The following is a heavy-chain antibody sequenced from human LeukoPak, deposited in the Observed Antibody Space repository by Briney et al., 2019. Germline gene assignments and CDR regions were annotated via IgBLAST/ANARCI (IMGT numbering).Heavy chain of an antibody. CDR1: GFSVGTYE. V-gene: IGHV3-7*01. CDR3: ARDSAGNDY. D-gene: IGHD6-13*01. J-gene: IGHJ4*02. Sequence: PGGSLRLSCASSGFSVGTYEMNWVRQAPGKGLEWVANIKQDGSEKYYVDSVKGRFTISRDNAKNSLYLQMNSLRAEDTAMYYCARDSAGNDYWGQGTLVTVSS. CDR2: IKQDGSEK.